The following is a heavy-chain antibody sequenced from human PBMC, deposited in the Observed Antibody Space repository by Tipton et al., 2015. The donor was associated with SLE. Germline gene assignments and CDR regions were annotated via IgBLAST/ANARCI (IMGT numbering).Heavy chain of an antibody. CDR2: IYYSGST. CDR1: GGSISSGGYS. Sequence: TLSLTCTVSGGSISSGGYSWSWIRQPPGKGLEWIGYIYYSGSTNYNPSLKSRVTISVDTSKNQFSLKLSSVTAADTAVYYCARQFYWYFDLWGRGTLVTVSS. J-gene: IGHJ2*01. V-gene: IGHV4-61*08. CDR3: ARQFYWYFDL.